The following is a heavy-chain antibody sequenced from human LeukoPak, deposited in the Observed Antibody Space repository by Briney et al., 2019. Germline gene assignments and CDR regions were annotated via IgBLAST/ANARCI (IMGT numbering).Heavy chain of an antibody. Sequence: LSETLSLTCTVSGGSISSYYWSWIRQPPGKGLEWIGYIYYSGSTNYNPSLKSRVTISVDTSKNQFSLKLSSVTAADTAVYYCARKGGYFDYWGQGTLVTVSS. CDR1: GGSISSYY. CDR2: IYYSGST. J-gene: IGHJ4*02. CDR3: ARKGGYFDY. V-gene: IGHV4-59*01.